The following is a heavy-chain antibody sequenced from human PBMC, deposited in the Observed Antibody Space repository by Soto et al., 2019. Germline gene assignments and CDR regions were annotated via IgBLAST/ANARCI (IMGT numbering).Heavy chain of an antibody. CDR1: GGTFSSYA. V-gene: IGHV1-69*12. CDR2: IIPIFGTA. CDR3: ARGGPAFASDGDYLRWFDP. Sequence: QVQLVQSGAEVKKPGSSVKVSCKASGGTFSSYAISWVRQAPGQGLEWMGGIIPIFGTANYAQKFQGRVTITADESTSTAYMELSSLRSEDTAVYYCARGGPAFASDGDYLRWFDPWGQGTLVTVSS. D-gene: IGHD4-17*01. J-gene: IGHJ5*02.